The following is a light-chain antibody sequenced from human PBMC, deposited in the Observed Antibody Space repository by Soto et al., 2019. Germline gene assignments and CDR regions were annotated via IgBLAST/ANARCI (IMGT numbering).Light chain of an antibody. J-gene: IGKJ4*01. CDR1: QDINSY. CDR3: QQTNSFPVT. Sequence: DIQLTQSPSFLSASIGDGVTITCRASQDINSYLAWYQQKPGKAPKLLIYAASTLHSGVPSRFRGSGSGTQFTLTISSLQPEDFGTYYCQQTNSFPVTFGGGTTVEIK. V-gene: IGKV1-9*01. CDR2: AAS.